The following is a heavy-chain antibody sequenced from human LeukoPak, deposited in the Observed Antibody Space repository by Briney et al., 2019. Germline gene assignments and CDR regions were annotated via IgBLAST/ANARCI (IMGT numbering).Heavy chain of an antibody. Sequence: PSETLSLTCTVSGGSISSYYWSWIRQPAGKGLEWIGRIYTSGSTNYNPSLKSRVTMSVDTSKNQFSLKLSSVTAADTAVYYCARDSSGWDEYFQHWARAPWSPSPQ. V-gene: IGHV4-4*07. D-gene: IGHD6-19*01. J-gene: IGHJ1*01. CDR3: ARDSSGWDEYFQH. CDR1: GGSISSYY. CDR2: IYTSGST.